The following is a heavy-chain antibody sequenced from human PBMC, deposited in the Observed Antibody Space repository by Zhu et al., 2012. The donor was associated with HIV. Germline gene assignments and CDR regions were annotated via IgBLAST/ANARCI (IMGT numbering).Heavy chain of an antibody. V-gene: IGHV4-4*08. J-gene: IGHJ4*02. CDR2: FYASGSI. CDR3: ARYSAWCKCFDY. D-gene: IGHD6-19*01. CDR1: GGSISSYY. Sequence: QVQLQESGPGLVKPSETLSLSCTVSGGSISSYYWSWIRQSPGKGLEWIGYFYASGSIDYNPSLKSRVAISVDTSKNQFSLSLNSVTAADTAIYYCARYSAWCKCFDYWGQGILVTVSS.